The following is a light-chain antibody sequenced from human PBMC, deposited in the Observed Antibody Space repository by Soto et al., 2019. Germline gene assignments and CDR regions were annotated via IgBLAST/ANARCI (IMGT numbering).Light chain of an antibody. CDR3: MHDQQTPPT. V-gene: IGKV2-28*01. CDR1: QSLLQSNGYNY. J-gene: IGKJ1*01. Sequence: DIVMTQSPLSLPVTPGEPASISCNSSQSLLQSNGYNYLDWYLQKPGQSPQLLIYFGSYRASGVPDRFSGSGSGTDFTLKIRRVEAEDVAMYYCMHDQQTPPTFGQGTKV. CDR2: FGS.